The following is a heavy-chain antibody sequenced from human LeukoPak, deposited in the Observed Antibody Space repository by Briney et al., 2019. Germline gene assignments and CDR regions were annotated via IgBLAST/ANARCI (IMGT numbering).Heavy chain of an antibody. V-gene: IGHV3-30-3*01. J-gene: IGHJ4*02. CDR1: GFRFSSYD. CDR3: TRDMIRGVPDY. Sequence: GGSPRLSCAATGFRFSSYDMHWVRQAPGKGLEWVAAISAEGDIQIYLDSVMGRFTISRYNSKSTLYLQMNSLRIEDTGFYYCTRDMIRGVPDYWGQGTLVTVSS. CDR2: ISAEGDIQ. D-gene: IGHD3-10*01.